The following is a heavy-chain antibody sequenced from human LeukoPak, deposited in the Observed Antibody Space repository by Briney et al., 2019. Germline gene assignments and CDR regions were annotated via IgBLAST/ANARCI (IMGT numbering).Heavy chain of an antibody. CDR3: AKDYRGYYDSSAWDY. CDR2: IWYDGSNK. D-gene: IGHD3-22*01. V-gene: IGHV3-33*06. CDR1: GFTFSSYA. J-gene: IGHJ4*02. Sequence: GRSLRLSCAASGFTFSSYAMHWVRQAPGKGLERVAFIWYDGSNKDYTDSVKGRFTISRDNAKNRLHLQMNSLRVEDTAVYYCAKDYRGYYDSSAWDYWGQGTLVTVSS.